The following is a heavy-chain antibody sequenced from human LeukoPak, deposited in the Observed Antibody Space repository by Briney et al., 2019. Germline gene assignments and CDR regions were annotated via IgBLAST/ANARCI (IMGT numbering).Heavy chain of an antibody. Sequence: SETLSLTCTVSGGSISSYYWSWIRQPPGKGLERIGYIYYSGSTNYNPSLKSRVTISVDTSKNQFSLKLSSVTAADTAVYYCARSYLWFGEPYFDYWGQGTLVTVSS. CDR2: IYYSGST. CDR3: ARSYLWFGEPYFDY. J-gene: IGHJ4*02. CDR1: GGSISSYY. D-gene: IGHD3-10*01. V-gene: IGHV4-59*01.